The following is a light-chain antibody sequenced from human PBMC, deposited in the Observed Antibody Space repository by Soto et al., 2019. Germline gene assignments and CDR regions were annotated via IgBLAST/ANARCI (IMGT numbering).Light chain of an antibody. J-gene: IGLJ1*01. Sequence: QSALTQPASVSGYPGQSIAISCTGTSSDVGGYNYVSWYQQHPGKAPKLLINDVSNRPSGVSSRFSGSKSGNTASLTISGLQAEDEADYYCSSYTISSTYVFGTGTKLTVL. CDR1: SSDVGGYNY. V-gene: IGLV2-14*01. CDR2: DVS. CDR3: SSYTISSTYV.